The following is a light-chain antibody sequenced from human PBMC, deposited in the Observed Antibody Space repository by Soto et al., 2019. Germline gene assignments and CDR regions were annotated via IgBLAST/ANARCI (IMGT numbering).Light chain of an antibody. CDR3: QQRSNWPLT. CDR2: DAS. Sequence: EIVLTQSPSTLSLSTGKRATLSSGASQSVTSYLAWYQQRPGQAPRLLIYDASNRATGIPARFTGSGSGTDFTLTISSLEPEDFAVYYCQQRSNWPLTFGGGTKVDI. CDR1: QSVTSY. J-gene: IGKJ4*01. V-gene: IGKV3-11*01.